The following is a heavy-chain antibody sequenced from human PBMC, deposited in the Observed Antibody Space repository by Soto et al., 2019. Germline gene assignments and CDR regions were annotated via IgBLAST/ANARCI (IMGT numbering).Heavy chain of an antibody. Sequence: ASVKVSCKASGGTFSSYAISWVRQAPGQGLEWMGGIIPIFGTANYAQKFQGRVTITADESTSTAYMELSSLRSEDTAVYYCATLYYDILTGDPDDAFDIWGQGTMVTVSS. J-gene: IGHJ3*02. D-gene: IGHD3-9*01. CDR2: IIPIFGTA. CDR3: ATLYYDILTGDPDDAFDI. CDR1: GGTFSSYA. V-gene: IGHV1-69*13.